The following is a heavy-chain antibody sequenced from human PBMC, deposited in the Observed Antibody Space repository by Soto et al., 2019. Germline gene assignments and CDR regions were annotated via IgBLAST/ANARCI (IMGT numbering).Heavy chain of an antibody. CDR2: ISYSGST. CDR3: AREAGSNYYYFYALDV. CDR1: GGSISSYY. V-gene: IGHV4-59*01. J-gene: IGHJ6*02. Sequence: PSETLSLTCTVSGGSISSYYWSWIRQPPGKGLERIGYISYSGSTNYNPSLKSRVTISVDTSTNQFSLKLSFVTASDTAVYYCAREAGSNYYYFYALDVWGQGTTVTVSS. D-gene: IGHD4-4*01.